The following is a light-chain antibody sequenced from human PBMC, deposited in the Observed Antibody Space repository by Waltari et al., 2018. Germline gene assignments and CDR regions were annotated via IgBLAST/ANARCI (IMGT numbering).Light chain of an antibody. CDR1: QDISNY. CDR3: QQYDNLIFT. V-gene: IGKV1-33*01. J-gene: IGKJ3*01. Sequence: DIQMTQSPSSLSASAADRVTITCWASQDISNYLNWYQQKPGKAPKLPIYDASNLETGVPSRFSGSGAGTDFTFTISSLQPEDIATYYCQQYDNLIFTFGPGTKVDIK. CDR2: DAS.